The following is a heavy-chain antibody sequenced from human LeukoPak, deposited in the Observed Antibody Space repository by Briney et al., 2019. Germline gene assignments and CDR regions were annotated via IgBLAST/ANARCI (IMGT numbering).Heavy chain of an antibody. J-gene: IGHJ4*02. Sequence: PGRSLRLSCAASGFTFSSYAMHWVRQAPGKGLEWVAVISYDGGNKYYADSVKGRFTISRDNSKNTLYLQMNSLRAEDTAVYYCAREGEDTAMGYYFDYWGQGTLVTVSS. CDR2: ISYDGGNK. V-gene: IGHV3-30*04. CDR3: AREGEDTAMGYYFDY. CDR1: GFTFSSYA. D-gene: IGHD5-18*01.